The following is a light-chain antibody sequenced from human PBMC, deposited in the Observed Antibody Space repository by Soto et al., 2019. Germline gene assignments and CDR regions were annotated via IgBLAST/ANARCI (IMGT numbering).Light chain of an antibody. CDR1: ALPKQY. V-gene: IGLV3-25*03. CDR2: KDS. CDR3: QSADSSGTYYV. J-gene: IGLJ1*01. Sequence: SYELTQPPSVSVSQGQTARITCSGDALPKQYASWYQQKPGQAPVLVIYKDSERPSGSPERFSGSSSGTTVTLTISGVQAEYEADYYCQSADSSGTYYVFGTGTKLTVL.